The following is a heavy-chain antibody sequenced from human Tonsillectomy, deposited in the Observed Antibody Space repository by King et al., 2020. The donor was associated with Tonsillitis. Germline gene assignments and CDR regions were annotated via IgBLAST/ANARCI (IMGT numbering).Heavy chain of an antibody. J-gene: IGHJ3*02. D-gene: IGHD6-13*01. Sequence: QLVQSGGGLVQPGGSLRLSCAASGFTFRSYWMSWVRQAPGKGLEWVANIKHDGSEKYYVDSVKGRFTISRDNAKISLSLQMNSLRVEDTAVYYCARGGIAEKFASFDIWGQGTMVTVSS. CDR1: GFTFRSYW. V-gene: IGHV3-7*03. CDR3: ARGGIAEKFASFDI. CDR2: IKHDGSEK.